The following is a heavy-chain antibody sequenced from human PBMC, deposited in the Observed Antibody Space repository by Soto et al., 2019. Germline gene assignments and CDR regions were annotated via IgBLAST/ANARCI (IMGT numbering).Heavy chain of an antibody. CDR2: IYYSGST. CDR1: GGSISSSSYY. CDR3: ARRADFGDYDDY. J-gene: IGHJ4*02. V-gene: IGHV4-39*01. D-gene: IGHD4-17*01. Sequence: SETLSLTCTVSGGSISSSSYYWGWIRQPPGKGLDWIGSIYYSGSTHYNPSLKSRVTISVDTSKNQFSLKLSSVTAADTAVYYCARRADFGDYDDYWGQGTLVTVSS.